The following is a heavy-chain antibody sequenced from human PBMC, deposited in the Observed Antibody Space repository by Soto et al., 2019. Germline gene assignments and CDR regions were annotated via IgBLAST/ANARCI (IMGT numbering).Heavy chain of an antibody. CDR3: AREVQVHTPAFVY. CDR1: GGTFNTYA. D-gene: IGHD3-10*01. V-gene: IGHV1-69*19. CDR2: ISPMFGAA. J-gene: IGHJ4*02. Sequence: VQLVQSGAEMKKPGSSVKVSCQSSGGTFNTYAMNWVRQAPGQGPEWMGDISPMFGAANYAPKFQSRVTITADESTGTSYMQLSCLTSEDTALDFRAREVQVHTPAFVYWGQGTLVTVSS.